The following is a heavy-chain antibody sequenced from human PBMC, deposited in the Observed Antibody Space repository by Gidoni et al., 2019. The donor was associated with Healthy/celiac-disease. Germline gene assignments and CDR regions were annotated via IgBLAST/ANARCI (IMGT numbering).Heavy chain of an antibody. J-gene: IGHJ4*02. Sequence: QVQLQQWGAGLLKPSETLSLTCAVYGGSFSGYYWSWIRQPPGKGLEWIGEINHSGSTNYNPSLKRRVTISVDTSKNQFSLKLSSVTAADTAVYYCASRPPVDYWGQGTLVTVSS. CDR3: ASRPPVDY. CDR2: INHSGST. CDR1: GGSFSGYY. V-gene: IGHV4-34*01.